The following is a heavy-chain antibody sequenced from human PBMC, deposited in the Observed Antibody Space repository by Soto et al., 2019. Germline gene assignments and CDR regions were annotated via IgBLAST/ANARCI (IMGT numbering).Heavy chain of an antibody. J-gene: IGHJ3*02. D-gene: IGHD1-7*01. Sequence: QVQLVESGGGVVQPGRSLRLSCAASGFTFSSYGMHWVRQAPGKGLEWVAVIWYDGSNKYYADSVKGRFTISRDNSQNTLYLQMNSLRAEDTAVYYCARDGGNWNYWVRLDAFAIWGRGRMVTVSS. CDR3: ARDGGNWNYWVRLDAFAI. V-gene: IGHV3-33*01. CDR2: IWYDGSNK. CDR1: GFTFSSYG.